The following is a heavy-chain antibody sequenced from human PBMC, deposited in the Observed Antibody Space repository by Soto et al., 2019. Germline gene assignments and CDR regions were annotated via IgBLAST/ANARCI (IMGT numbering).Heavy chain of an antibody. Sequence: QVQLVRSGAEEKKPGASVKVSCKASGYTFTSYAMHWVRQAPRQRLEWMGWINAGNGNTKYSQKFQGRVTITRDTSASTAYMELSSLRSEDTAVYYCARSIVVVTALDYWGQGTLVTVSS. CDR1: GYTFTSYA. V-gene: IGHV1-3*05. J-gene: IGHJ4*02. CDR3: ARSIVVVTALDY. D-gene: IGHD2-21*02. CDR2: INAGNGNT.